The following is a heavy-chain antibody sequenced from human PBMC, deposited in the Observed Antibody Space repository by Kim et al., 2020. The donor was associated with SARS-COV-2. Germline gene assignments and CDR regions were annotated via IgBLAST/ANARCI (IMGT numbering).Heavy chain of an antibody. CDR3: ARAEVYTIFGVVIPDYYYYYMDV. J-gene: IGHJ6*03. Sequence: ASVKVSCKASGYTFTSYAMNWVRQAPGQGLEWMGWINTNTGNPTYAQGFTGRFVFSLDTSVSTAYLQISSLKAEDTAVYYCARAEVYTIFGVVIPDYYYYYMDVWGKGTPVTVSS. CDR2: INTNTGNP. D-gene: IGHD3-3*01. CDR1: GYTFTSYA. V-gene: IGHV7-4-1*02.